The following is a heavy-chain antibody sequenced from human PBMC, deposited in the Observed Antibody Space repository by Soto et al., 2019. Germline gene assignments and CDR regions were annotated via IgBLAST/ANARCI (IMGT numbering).Heavy chain of an antibody. J-gene: IGHJ6*02. CDR3: ARDYGAPPPSYCGFDC. CDR1: GFSLNTSGVG. CDR2: IYWDDDK. D-gene: IGHD4-17*01. V-gene: IGHV2-5*02. Sequence: QITLKESGPTLVKPTQTLTLTCTFSGFSLNTSGVGVGWIRQPPGKALECLALIYWDDDKRYSPSLKTRLTIAKDTPNNQLVLTLTNITPGNTATNPCARDYGAPPPSYCGFDCGGQCTAVPLSS.